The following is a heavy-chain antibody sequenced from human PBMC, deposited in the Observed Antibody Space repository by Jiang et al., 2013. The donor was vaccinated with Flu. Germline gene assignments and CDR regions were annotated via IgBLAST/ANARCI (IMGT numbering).Heavy chain of an antibody. V-gene: IGHV1-2*02. CDR2: INPNSGGT. D-gene: IGHD2-21*01. CDR3: AREGTYCGGDCYSLFDY. Sequence: SVKVSCKASGYTFTGYYMHWVRQAPGQGLEWMGWINPNSGGTNYAQKFQGRVTMTRDTSISTAYMELSRLRSDDTAVYYCAREGTYCGGDCYSLFDYWGQGTLVTVSS. CDR1: GYTFTGYY. J-gene: IGHJ4*02.